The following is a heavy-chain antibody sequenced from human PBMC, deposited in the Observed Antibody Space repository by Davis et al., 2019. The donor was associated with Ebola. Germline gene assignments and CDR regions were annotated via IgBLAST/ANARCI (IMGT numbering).Heavy chain of an antibody. CDR3: AKDQRYYGSGTVFPRGGMDV. V-gene: IGHV3-23*01. CDR2: ISGSGGST. Sequence: WGSLTLSCAASGFTFSSYAMSWVRQAPGKGLEWVSAISGSGGSTYYADSVKGRFTISRDNSKNTLYLQMNSLRAEDTAVYYCAKDQRYYGSGTVFPRGGMDVWGQGATVTVSS. J-gene: IGHJ6*02. CDR1: GFTFSSYA. D-gene: IGHD3-10*01.